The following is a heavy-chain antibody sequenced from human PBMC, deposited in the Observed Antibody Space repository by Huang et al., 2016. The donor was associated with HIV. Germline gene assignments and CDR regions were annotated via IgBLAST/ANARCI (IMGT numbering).Heavy chain of an antibody. CDR1: GFSFSDYA. CDR2: ISGSGTT. D-gene: IGHD6-13*01. V-gene: IGHV3-23*01. CDR3: AKIISNWPLYYMDV. Sequence: EVQLLESGGGLVQAGGSQRLSCAASGFSFSDYAMTWVRQAPGKGLEWVSAISGSGTTDYRDSVKGRFTISRDNSKNTLFLQTNSLRVEDTAVYYCAKIISNWPLYYMDVWGKGTTVTVSS. J-gene: IGHJ6*03.